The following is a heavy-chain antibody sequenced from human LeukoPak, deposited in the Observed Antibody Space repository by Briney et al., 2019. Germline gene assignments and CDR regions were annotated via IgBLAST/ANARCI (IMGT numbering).Heavy chain of an antibody. V-gene: IGHV3-15*01. Sequence: GGSLRLSCAASGIAFSNAWMTWVRQAPGRGLEWVGRIYRSTNGETTDYGAPVKGRFTVSRDDSKNTLYLQMNSLKTEDTAVYYCTTYSSGSCPFWGQGTLVTVSS. D-gene: IGHD6-19*01. CDR2: IYRSTNGETT. J-gene: IGHJ4*02. CDR1: GIAFSNAW. CDR3: TTYSSGSCPF.